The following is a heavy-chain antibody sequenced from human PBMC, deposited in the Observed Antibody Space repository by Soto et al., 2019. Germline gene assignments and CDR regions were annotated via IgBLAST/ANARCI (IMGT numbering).Heavy chain of an antibody. D-gene: IGHD1-26*01. CDR2: IYYSGST. J-gene: IGHJ5*02. Sequence: PSETLSLTCTVSGGSVSSGSYYWSWIRQPPGKGLEWIGYIYYSGSTNYNPSLKSRVTISVDTSKNQFSLKLSSVTAADTAVYYCARDGGSFDPWGQGTLVT. CDR1: GGSVSSGSYY. V-gene: IGHV4-61*01. CDR3: ARDGGSFDP.